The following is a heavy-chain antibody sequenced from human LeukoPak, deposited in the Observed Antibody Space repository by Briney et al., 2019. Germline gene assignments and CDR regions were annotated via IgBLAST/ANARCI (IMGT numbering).Heavy chain of an antibody. J-gene: IGHJ4*02. CDR3: ARGDSGLG. Sequence: ASVKVSCKVSGYTLTELSMHWVRQAPGKGLEWMGWINPNSGGTNYAQKFQGRVTMTRDTSISTAYMELSRLRSDDTAVYYCARGDSGLGWGQGTLVTVSS. D-gene: IGHD6-19*01. CDR2: INPNSGGT. CDR1: GYTLTELS. V-gene: IGHV1-2*02.